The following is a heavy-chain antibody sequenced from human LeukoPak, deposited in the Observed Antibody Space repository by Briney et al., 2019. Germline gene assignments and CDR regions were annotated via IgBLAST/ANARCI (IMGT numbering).Heavy chain of an antibody. CDR2: SFHSGRT. CDR3: ARGPYSYDSSGAFDI. CDR1: GDSIISGSYY. J-gene: IGHJ3*02. Sequence: LYITVIVSGDSIISGSYYGCWIRPPPLKRLESSGNSFHSGRTYYRPSLSSRVTISLDTSRNQFPLKLSSVTAADTAVYFCARGPYSYDSSGAFDIWGQGTMVTVSS. V-gene: IGHV4-39*06. D-gene: IGHD3-22*01.